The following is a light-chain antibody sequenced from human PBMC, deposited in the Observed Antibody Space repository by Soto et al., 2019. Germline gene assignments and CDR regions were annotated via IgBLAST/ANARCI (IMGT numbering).Light chain of an antibody. CDR2: AVS. CDR1: SSDVGAYNY. J-gene: IGLJ3*02. V-gene: IGLV2-14*01. CDR3: NSYTTSSTLV. Sequence: QSVLTQPASVSGSPGQSITISCTGTSSDVGAYNYVSWYQHHPGKAPKLMIYAVSNRPSGVSNRFSGSKSGNTASLTISGLQPEDEADYYCNSYTTSSTLVFGGGTKLTVL.